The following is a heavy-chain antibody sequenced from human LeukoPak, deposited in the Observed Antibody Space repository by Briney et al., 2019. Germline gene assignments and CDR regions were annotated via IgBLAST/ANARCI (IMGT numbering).Heavy chain of an antibody. CDR2: ISSSGYYI. D-gene: IGHD6-13*01. Sequence: PGGSLRLSCAASGFTFSTYTMNWVRQAPGKGLEWVSSISSSGYYIYYADPVKGRFTISRDNAKNSLYLQMNSLRAEDTAVYYCARDIATAGHLAFDYWGQGILVTVSS. V-gene: IGHV3-21*01. CDR3: ARDIATAGHLAFDY. CDR1: GFTFSTYT. J-gene: IGHJ4*02.